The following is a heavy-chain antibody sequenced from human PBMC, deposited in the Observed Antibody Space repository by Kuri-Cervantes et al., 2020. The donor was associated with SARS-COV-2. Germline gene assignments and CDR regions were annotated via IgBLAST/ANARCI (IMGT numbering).Heavy chain of an antibody. V-gene: IGHV4-59*08. CDR2: LYYTGST. CDR3: ARRRGAITGPGGYFDY. J-gene: IGHJ4*02. D-gene: IGHD1-1*01. Sequence: GSLRLSCTVSGGSISTYYWSWIRQPPGKGLEWIGYLYYTGSTYYNPSLQSRVTISVDTSKKQFSLKLRSVTAADTAIYYCARRRGAITGPGGYFDYWGQGALVTVSS. CDR1: GGSISTYY.